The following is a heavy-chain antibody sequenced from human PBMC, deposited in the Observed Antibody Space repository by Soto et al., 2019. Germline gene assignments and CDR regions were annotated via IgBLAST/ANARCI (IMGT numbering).Heavy chain of an antibody. CDR3: ARHLLWFGELSNFDY. J-gene: IGHJ4*02. Sequence: SETLSLTCTVSGGSISSSIYYWGWIRQPPGKGLEWIGSIYYSGSTYYNPSLKSRVTISVDTSKNQFSLKLSSVTAADTAVYYCARHLLWFGELSNFDYWGQGTLVTVSS. CDR2: IYYSGST. CDR1: GGSISSSIYY. D-gene: IGHD3-10*01. V-gene: IGHV4-39*01.